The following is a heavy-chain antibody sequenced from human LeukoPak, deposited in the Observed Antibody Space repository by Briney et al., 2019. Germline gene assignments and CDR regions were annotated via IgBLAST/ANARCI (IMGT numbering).Heavy chain of an antibody. J-gene: IGHJ6*02. Sequence: GGSLRLSCAASGFTFSSYWMHWVRQAPGKGLVWVSRIKSDGSSTSYADSVKGRFTISRDNAKNTLYLQMNSLRAEDTAVYYCARGRTVTTIFLSFDYGMDVWGQGTTVTVSS. D-gene: IGHD4-17*01. V-gene: IGHV3-74*01. CDR3: ARGRTVTTIFLSFDYGMDV. CDR2: IKSDGSST. CDR1: GFTFSSYW.